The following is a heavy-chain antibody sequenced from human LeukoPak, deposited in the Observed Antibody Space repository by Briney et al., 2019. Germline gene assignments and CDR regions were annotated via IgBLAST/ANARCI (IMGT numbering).Heavy chain of an antibody. CDR2: INPNSGGT. Sequence: ASVTVSCKASGYTFTGYYMHWVRQAPGQGLEWMGWINPNSGGTNYAQKFQGWVTMTRDTSISTAYMELSRLRSDDTAVYYCARGHWFGESNFDYWGQGTLVTVSS. J-gene: IGHJ4*02. V-gene: IGHV1-2*04. D-gene: IGHD3-10*01. CDR1: GYTFTGYY. CDR3: ARGHWFGESNFDY.